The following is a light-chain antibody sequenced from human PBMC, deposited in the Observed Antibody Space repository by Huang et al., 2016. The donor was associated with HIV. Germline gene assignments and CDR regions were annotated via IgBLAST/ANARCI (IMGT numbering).Light chain of an antibody. CDR2: GAS. CDR1: QSVRSD. Sequence: EIVMTQSPATLSVFPGERATLSCRASQSVRSDLAWYQQKPGQSPRLLLHGASTRATGIPARFSGSGSGTEFTLTISSLQSEDFAVYYCQQYTNWPRTFGQGTKVEIK. CDR3: QQYTNWPRT. J-gene: IGKJ1*01. V-gene: IGKV3-15*01.